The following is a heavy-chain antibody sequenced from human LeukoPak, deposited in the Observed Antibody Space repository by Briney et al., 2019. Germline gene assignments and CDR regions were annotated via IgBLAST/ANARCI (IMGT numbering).Heavy chain of an antibody. CDR3: ARVGPEYSYGY. CDR1: GGSISSSSYY. J-gene: IGHJ4*02. CDR2: IYYSGST. Sequence: SETLSLTCTVSGGSISSSSYYWGWIRQPPGKGLEWIGSIYYSGSTYYNPSLKSRVTISVDTSKNQFSLKLSSVTAADTAVYYCARVGPEYSYGYWGQGTLVTVSS. D-gene: IGHD5-18*01. V-gene: IGHV4-39*07.